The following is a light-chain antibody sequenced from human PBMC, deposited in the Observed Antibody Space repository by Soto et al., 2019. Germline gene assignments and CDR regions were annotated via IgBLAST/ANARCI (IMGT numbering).Light chain of an antibody. CDR1: QSVSSSY. Sequence: EIVLTQSPGTLSLSPGERATLSCRASQSVSSSYLAWYQQKPGQAPRLLIYGASSRATGIPDRFSGSGSGTDFTLTISRLEPEDFAMYFCQQYSSPPQTFGQGTKVDI. CDR2: GAS. CDR3: QQYSSPPQT. J-gene: IGKJ1*01. V-gene: IGKV3-20*01.